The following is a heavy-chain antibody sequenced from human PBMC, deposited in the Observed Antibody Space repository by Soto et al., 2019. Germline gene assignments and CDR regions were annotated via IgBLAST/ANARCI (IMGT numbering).Heavy chain of an antibody. J-gene: IGHJ4*02. CDR2: VSGSGGNT. CDR3: AKLNLFVSAAAGRGPFDY. D-gene: IGHD6-13*01. Sequence: VQLLESGGGLVQPGGSLRLSCAASGFTFNNYAMSWVRQAPGKGLEWVSAVSGSGGNTYYADSVQGRFTISRDNSKNMLNLQMNSLRAVDTAVYYCAKLNLFVSAAAGRGPFDYWGQGTLVTVSS. V-gene: IGHV3-23*01. CDR1: GFTFNNYA.